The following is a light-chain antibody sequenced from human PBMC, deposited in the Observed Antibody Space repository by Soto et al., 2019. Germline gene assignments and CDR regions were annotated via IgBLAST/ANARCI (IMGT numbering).Light chain of an antibody. CDR1: QGISHF. J-gene: IGKJ1*01. Sequence: DIQMTQSPSSVSASVGDRVTITCRASQGISHFLAWYQQKPGKVPKLLIYAASILRSGVPPRFSGSGSGTDFTLTISNLQPEDVATYYCQKYNTVPRTFGQGTKVEI. CDR3: QKYNTVPRT. V-gene: IGKV1-27*01. CDR2: AAS.